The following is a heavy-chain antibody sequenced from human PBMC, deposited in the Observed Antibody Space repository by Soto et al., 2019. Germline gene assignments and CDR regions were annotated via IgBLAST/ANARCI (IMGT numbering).Heavy chain of an antibody. CDR2: ISGTGGTT. Sequence: GGSLRFSCAASGFTFTSYAMSWVRQAPAKGLEWVSVISGTGGTTYHAGSVKGRFTISRDNSKNTLYLQMNSLRGEDTAVYYCAKFPEYSAYDGSYFDYWGHGTLVTVSS. D-gene: IGHD5-12*01. V-gene: IGHV3-23*01. CDR1: GFTFTSYA. J-gene: IGHJ4*01. CDR3: AKFPEYSAYDGSYFDY.